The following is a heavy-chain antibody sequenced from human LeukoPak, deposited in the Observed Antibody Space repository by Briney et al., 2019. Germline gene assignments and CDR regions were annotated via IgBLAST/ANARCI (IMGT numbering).Heavy chain of an antibody. Sequence: SETLSLTCTVSGGSISSYCWSWIRQPPGKGLEWIGYIYYSGSTNYNPSLKSRVTISVDTSKNQFSLKLSSVTAADTAVYYCARLAPTAGSFDYWGQGTLVTVSS. CDR3: ARLAPTAGSFDY. CDR1: GGSISSYC. J-gene: IGHJ4*02. V-gene: IGHV4-59*01. CDR2: IYYSGST. D-gene: IGHD5-18*01.